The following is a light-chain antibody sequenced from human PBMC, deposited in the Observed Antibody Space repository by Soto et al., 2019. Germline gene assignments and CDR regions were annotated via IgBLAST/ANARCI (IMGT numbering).Light chain of an antibody. CDR2: EVR. CDR3: SSYTTSSTRG. J-gene: IGLJ1*01. V-gene: IGLV2-14*03. Sequence: QSVLTQPASVSGSPGQSIAISCTANRSEVGGYNYVSWYQQHPDKAPKLMIYEVRNRPSGVSNRFSGSKSVNTATLTISGLQAEDEADYYCSSYTTSSTRGFGTGTKVTVL. CDR1: RSEVGGYNY.